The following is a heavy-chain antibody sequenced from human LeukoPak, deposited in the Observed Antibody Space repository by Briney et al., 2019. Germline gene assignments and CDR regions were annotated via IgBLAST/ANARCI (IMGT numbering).Heavy chain of an antibody. D-gene: IGHD3-9*01. CDR2: ISSSGGTI. CDR1: GFTFSDYY. Sequence: PGGSLRLSCAASGFTFSDYYMSWIRQAPGKGLEWVSYISSSGGTIYYADSVKGRFTISRDNAKNSLYLQMNSLRAEDTAVYYCARGGVLRYFDWLSVPYYFDYWGQGTLVTVSS. J-gene: IGHJ4*02. V-gene: IGHV3-11*01. CDR3: ARGGVLRYFDWLSVPYYFDY.